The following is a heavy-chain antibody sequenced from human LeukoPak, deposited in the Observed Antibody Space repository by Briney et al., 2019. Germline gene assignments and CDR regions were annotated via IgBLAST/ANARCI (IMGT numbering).Heavy chain of an antibody. D-gene: IGHD5-24*01. CDR2: IKGDGIST. V-gene: IGHV3-74*01. CDR3: AKSGARMATNFDY. Sequence: GGPLRLSCAASGFDFSSNWMHWVRHAPGQGLVWVSRIKGDGISTNYADSVKGRFTISRDIAKNTLYLQMNSLRAEDTAVYYCAKSGARMATNFDYWGQGTLVTVSS. CDR1: GFDFSSNW. J-gene: IGHJ4*02.